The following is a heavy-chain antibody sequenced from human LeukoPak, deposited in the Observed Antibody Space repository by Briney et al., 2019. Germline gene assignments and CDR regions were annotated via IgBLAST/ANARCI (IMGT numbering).Heavy chain of an antibody. V-gene: IGHV3-74*01. CDR1: GFTFSSYW. Sequence: GGSLRLSCAASGFTFSSYWMHWVRQAPGKGLVWVSRINSDGRSTSYADSVKGRFTISRDNAKNTLYLQMNSLRAEDTAVYYCARVPIGYFYFDYWGQGTLVTVSS. CDR2: INSDGRST. D-gene: IGHD6-25*01. J-gene: IGHJ4*02. CDR3: ARVPIGYFYFDY.